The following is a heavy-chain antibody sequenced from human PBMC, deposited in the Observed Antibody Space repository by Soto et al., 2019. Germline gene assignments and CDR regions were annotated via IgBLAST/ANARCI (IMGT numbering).Heavy chain of an antibody. CDR3: ARGLSSAFDI. CDR1: GYSFTSYW. J-gene: IGHJ3*02. V-gene: IGHV5-51*01. D-gene: IGHD2-21*02. CDR2: MYPGDSDT. Sequence: GESLKISCKGYGYSFTSYWIGWVRQMPGQGLEWMGIMYPGDSDTRYSPSFQGQVTISADKSISIAYLQWDSLKASDTAMYYCARGLSSAFDIWGQGTMVTVSS.